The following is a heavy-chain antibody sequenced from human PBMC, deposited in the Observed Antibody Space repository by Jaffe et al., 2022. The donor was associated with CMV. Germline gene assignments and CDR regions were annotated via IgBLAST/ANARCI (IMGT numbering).Heavy chain of an antibody. J-gene: IGHJ6*04. CDR1: RETFTSSS. CDR3: ARDPTGPINCDNYGIACSYMDV. D-gene: IGHD2-21*01. V-gene: IGHV1-69*04. CDR2: IIPVSGLK. Sequence: QEQLVQSGADLKRPGSSVKVSCRASRETFTSSSFNWMRQAPGQGLQWMGTIIPVSGLKVYEQNLQGRVTLTADKSTNTVYMELSDLRSDDTAMYFCARDPTGPINCDNYGIACSYMDVWGNGTTVIVSS.